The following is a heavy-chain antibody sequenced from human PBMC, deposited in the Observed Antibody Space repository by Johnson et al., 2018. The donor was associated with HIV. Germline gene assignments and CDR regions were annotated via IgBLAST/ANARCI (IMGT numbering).Heavy chain of an antibody. CDR1: GFTFSSYG. Sequence: QVQLVESGGGVVQPGRSLRLSCAASGFTFSSYGMHWVRQAPGKGLEWVAVIWYDGTNKYYADSVKGRFTISRDNSKNTLYLQMNSLRAEDTAVYYCARDRAMVIGNDAFDIWGQGTMVTVSS. V-gene: IGHV3-33*01. CDR3: ARDRAMVIGNDAFDI. CDR2: IWYDGTNK. J-gene: IGHJ3*02. D-gene: IGHD5-18*01.